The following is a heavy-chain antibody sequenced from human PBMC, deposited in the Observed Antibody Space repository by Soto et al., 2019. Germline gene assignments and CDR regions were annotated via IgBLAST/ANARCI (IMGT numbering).Heavy chain of an antibody. CDR2: IYYSGST. Sequence: PSETLALACTVSGGSVSSGSDYWSWIRQPPGKGLEWIGYIYYSGSTNYNPSLKSRVTISVDTSKNQFSLKLSSVTAADTAVYYCARDYVSSYYDSSGYNYYYYGMDVWGQGTTVTVSS. CDR1: GGSVSSGSDY. D-gene: IGHD3-22*01. CDR3: ARDYVSSYYDSSGYNYYYYGMDV. V-gene: IGHV4-61*01. J-gene: IGHJ6*02.